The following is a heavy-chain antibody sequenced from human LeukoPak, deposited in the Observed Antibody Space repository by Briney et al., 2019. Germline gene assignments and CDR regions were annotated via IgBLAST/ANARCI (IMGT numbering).Heavy chain of an antibody. J-gene: IGHJ5*02. CDR3: ARDLDGYNNWFDP. CDR2: IYYSGST. D-gene: IGHD5-24*01. V-gene: IGHV4-59*12. CDR1: GGSISSYY. Sequence: PSEALSLTCTVSGGSISSYYWSWIRQPPGKGPEWIGYIYYSGSTNYNPSLKSRVTISVDTSKNQFSLKLSSVTAADTAVYYCARDLDGYNNWFDPWGQGTLVTVSS.